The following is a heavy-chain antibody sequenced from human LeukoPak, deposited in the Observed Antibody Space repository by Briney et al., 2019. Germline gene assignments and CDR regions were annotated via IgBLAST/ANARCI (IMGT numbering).Heavy chain of an antibody. Sequence: PSQTLSLTCTVSGGSISSGSYYWSWIRQPAGKGLEWIGRIYTNGSTNYNPSLKSRVTISVDTSKNQFSLKLSSVTAADTAVYYCAASVAAAGRGYWGQGTLVTVSS. CDR1: GGSISSGSYY. J-gene: IGHJ4*02. V-gene: IGHV4-61*02. CDR2: IYTNGST. CDR3: AASVAAAGRGY. D-gene: IGHD6-13*01.